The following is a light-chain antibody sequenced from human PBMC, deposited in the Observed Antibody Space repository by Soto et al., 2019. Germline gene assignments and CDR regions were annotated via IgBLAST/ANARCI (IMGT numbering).Light chain of an antibody. V-gene: IGKV1-8*01. CDR1: QGISSY. CDR2: AAS. CDR3: QQYSSHAT. J-gene: IGKJ1*01. Sequence: AIRMTQSPSSFSASTGDRVTITCRASQGISSYLAWYQQKPGKPPRLLIYAASTLQTGVPSRFSGGGSGTDFTLTITCLQSEDYATYYCQQYSSHATFGQGTKVDIK.